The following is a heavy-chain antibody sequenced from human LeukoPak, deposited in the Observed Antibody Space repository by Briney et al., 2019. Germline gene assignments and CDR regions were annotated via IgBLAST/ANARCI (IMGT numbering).Heavy chain of an antibody. Sequence: PGESLKISCKGSGYSFTSYWIGWVRQMPGKGLEWMGIIYPGDSDTRYSPSFQGQVTISADKSISTAYLQWSSLKASDAAMYYCARSGYSYGWPFDYWGQGTLVTVSS. CDR3: ARSGYSYGWPFDY. V-gene: IGHV5-51*01. D-gene: IGHD5-18*01. CDR1: GYSFTSYW. CDR2: IYPGDSDT. J-gene: IGHJ4*02.